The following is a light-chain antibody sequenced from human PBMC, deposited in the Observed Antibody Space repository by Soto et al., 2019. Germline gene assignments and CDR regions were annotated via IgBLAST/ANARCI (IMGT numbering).Light chain of an antibody. CDR1: QSASSNY. J-gene: IGKJ4*01. CDR3: QQYNTYVT. Sequence: EIVLPQSPGTRSLSPGESATLSSRASQSASSNYLACYQQKPGQAPRLLIYGASSRATGIPDRFSGSGSRTEFTLTISSLQSDDFATYCCQQYNTYVTFGGGTKVDIK. CDR2: GAS. V-gene: IGKV3-20*01.